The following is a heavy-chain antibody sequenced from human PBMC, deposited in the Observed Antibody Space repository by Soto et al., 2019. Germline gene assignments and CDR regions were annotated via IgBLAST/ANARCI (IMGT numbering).Heavy chain of an antibody. CDR2: ISYDGGNK. CDR3: ARIATVVTWDWYFDL. Sequence: QVQLVESGGGVVQPGRSLRLSCAASGFTFSSYAMHWVRQAPGKGLEWVAVISYDGGNKYYADSVKGRFTISRDNSKNTLYLQMNSLRAEDTAVYYCARIATVVTWDWYFDLWGRGTLVTVSS. CDR1: GFTFSSYA. J-gene: IGHJ2*01. V-gene: IGHV3-30-3*01. D-gene: IGHD4-17*01.